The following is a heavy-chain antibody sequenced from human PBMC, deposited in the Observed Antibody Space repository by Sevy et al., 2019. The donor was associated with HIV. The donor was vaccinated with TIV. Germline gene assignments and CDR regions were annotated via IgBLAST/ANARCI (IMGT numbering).Heavy chain of an antibody. V-gene: IGHV4-39*01. CDR2: ITDSGST. D-gene: IGHD3-10*01. J-gene: IGHJ6*03. Sequence: SETLSLTCSVTGGSIRRGDYFWGWIRQSPGKGLERLGSITDSGSTYYNPSLKSRVTMSVDTSKNQFSLKLSSVTAADTAVHYCARLRGGYGNGWFYYYMDVWGKGTTVTVSS. CDR3: ARLRGGYGNGWFYYYMDV. CDR1: GGSIRRGDYF.